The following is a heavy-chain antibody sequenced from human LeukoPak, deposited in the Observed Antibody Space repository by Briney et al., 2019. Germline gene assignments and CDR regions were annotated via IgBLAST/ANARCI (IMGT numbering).Heavy chain of an antibody. D-gene: IGHD3-22*01. CDR2: IIPILGIA. J-gene: IGHJ5*02. CDR1: GGTFSSYA. V-gene: IGHV1-69*04. Sequence: SVKVSCKASGGTFSSYAISWVRQAPGQGLEWMGRIIPILGIANYAQKFQGRVTITADKSTSTAYMELSSLRSEDTAVYYCARGGNYYDSSGSNWFDPWGQGTLVTVSS. CDR3: ARGGNYYDSSGSNWFDP.